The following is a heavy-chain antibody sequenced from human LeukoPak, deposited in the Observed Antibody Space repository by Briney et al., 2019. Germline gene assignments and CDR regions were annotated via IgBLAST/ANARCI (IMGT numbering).Heavy chain of an antibody. D-gene: IGHD3/OR15-3a*01. V-gene: IGHV4-39*07. J-gene: IGHJ3*02. CDR2: IYYSGST. CDR1: GGSISSSSYY. Sequence: SETLSLTCTVSGGSISSSSYYWGWIRQPPGKGLEWIGSIYYSGSTYYNPSLKSRVTISVDTSKNQFSLKLSSVTAADTAVYYCARYWTGDGTFDIWGQGTLVTVSS. CDR3: ARYWTGDGTFDI.